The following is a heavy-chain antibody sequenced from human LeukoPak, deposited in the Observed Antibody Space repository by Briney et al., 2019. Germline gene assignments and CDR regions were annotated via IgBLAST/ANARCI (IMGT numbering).Heavy chain of an antibody. J-gene: IGHJ4*02. D-gene: IGHD3-22*01. CDR3: AKVPRITHYYDSSPYYFDY. Sequence: GGSLRLSCAASGFTFSSYAMSWVRQAPGKGLEWVSAISGSGGSTYYADSVKGRFTISRDDSKNTLYLQMNSLRAEDTAVYYCAKVPRITHYYDSSPYYFDYWAREPWSPSPQ. CDR2: ISGSGGST. V-gene: IGHV3-23*01. CDR1: GFTFSSYA.